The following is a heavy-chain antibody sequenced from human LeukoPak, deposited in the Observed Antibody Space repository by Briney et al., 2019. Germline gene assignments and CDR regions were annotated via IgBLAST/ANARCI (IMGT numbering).Heavy chain of an antibody. CDR2: ISYDGSNK. CDR3: AREGAPFIVVVPAAKYYYYGMDV. V-gene: IGHV3-30-3*01. CDR1: GFTFSSYA. Sequence: GGSLRLSCAASGFTFSSYAMHWVRQAPGKGLEWVAVISYDGSNKYYADSVKGRFTISRDNAKNSLYLQMNSLRAEDTAVYYCAREGAPFIVVVPAAKYYYYGMDVWGQGTTVTVSS. D-gene: IGHD2-2*01. J-gene: IGHJ6*02.